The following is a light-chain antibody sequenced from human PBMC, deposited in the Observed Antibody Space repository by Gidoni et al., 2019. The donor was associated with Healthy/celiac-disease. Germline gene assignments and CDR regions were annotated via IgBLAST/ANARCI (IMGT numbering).Light chain of an antibody. Sequence: EIVITQSPAPLSVSPGERATLACRASQSVSSNLAWYQQKPGQAPRLLIYGASTRATGIPARFSGSGSGTEFTLTISSLQSEDFAVYYCQQYNNWPPITFXXXTRLEIK. J-gene: IGKJ5*01. CDR3: QQYNNWPPIT. CDR2: GAS. V-gene: IGKV3-15*01. CDR1: QSVSSN.